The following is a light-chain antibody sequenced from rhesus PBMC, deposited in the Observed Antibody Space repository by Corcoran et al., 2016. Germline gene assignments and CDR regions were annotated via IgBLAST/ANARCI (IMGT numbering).Light chain of an antibody. CDR2: AAS. CDR3: QHCYGTPVT. Sequence: DIQMTQSPSSLSASVGDKVTITCRASQDISSWLAWYQQKPGKAPNLLIDAASNLQSGVPSRFSGSGSGTDYTLTISSLQPEDFATYYCQHCYGTPVTFGPGTKLDIK. J-gene: IGKJ3*01. CDR1: QDISSW. V-gene: IGKV1-18*01.